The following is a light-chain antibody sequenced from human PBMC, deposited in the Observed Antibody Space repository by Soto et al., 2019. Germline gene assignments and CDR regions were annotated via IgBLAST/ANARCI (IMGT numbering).Light chain of an antibody. CDR1: QDINNY. CDR3: LQHNSYPLP. CDR2: AAS. V-gene: IGKV1-17*03. J-gene: IGKJ4*01. Sequence: DIQMTQSPSAMSASVGDRVTITCRASQDINNYLVWFQQKPGTVPKRLIYAASSLQSGVPSRFSGSRSGTEFTLTISSLQPEDFATYYCLQHNSYPLPFGGGTKVDIK.